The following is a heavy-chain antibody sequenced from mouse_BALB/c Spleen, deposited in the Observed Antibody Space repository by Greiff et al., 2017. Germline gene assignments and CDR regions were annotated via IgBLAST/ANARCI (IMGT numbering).Heavy chain of an antibody. CDR2: ISSGSSTI. J-gene: IGHJ4*01. CDR1: GFTFSSYA. CDR3: ARWDGNSYYYAMDY. V-gene: IGHV5-17*02. D-gene: IGHD2-1*01. Sequence: EVKLVESGGGLVKPGGSLKLSCAASGFTFSSYAMSWVRQSPEKRLEWVAEISSGSSTIYYADTVKGRFTISRDNPKNTLFLQMTSLRSEDTAMYYCARWDGNSYYYAMDYWGQGTSVTVSS.